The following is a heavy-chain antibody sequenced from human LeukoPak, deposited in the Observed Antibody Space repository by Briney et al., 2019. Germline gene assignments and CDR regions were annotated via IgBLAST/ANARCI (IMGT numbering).Heavy chain of an antibody. CDR2: ISSSSSYI. J-gene: IGHJ4*02. CDR1: GFTFSSYS. D-gene: IGHD3-10*01. CDR3: AREEPYYYGSGSRIDY. Sequence: GGSLGLSCAASGFTFSSYSMNWVRQAPGKGLEWVSSISSSSSYIYYPDSVKGRFTISRDNAKNSLYLQMNSLRAEDTAVYYCAREEPYYYGSGSRIDYWGQGTLVTVSS. V-gene: IGHV3-21*01.